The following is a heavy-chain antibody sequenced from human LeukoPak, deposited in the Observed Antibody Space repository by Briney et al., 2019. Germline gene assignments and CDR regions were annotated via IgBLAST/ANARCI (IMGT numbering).Heavy chain of an antibody. CDR2: ISTSSSTI. J-gene: IGHJ6*03. CDR3: ATAPNSYYYYMDF. V-gene: IGHV3-48*01. Sequence: PGGSLRLSCAASGFTFHTYSMNWVRQAPGKGLEWLSYISTSSSTIYYADSVKGRFTISRDNAKNSLYLQMHGLRGDDTATYFCATAPNSYYYYMDFWGKGTTVTVSS. CDR1: GFTFHTYS.